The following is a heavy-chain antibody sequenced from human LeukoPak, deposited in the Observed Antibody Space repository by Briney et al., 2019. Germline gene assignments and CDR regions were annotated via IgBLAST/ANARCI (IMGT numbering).Heavy chain of an antibody. J-gene: IGHJ4*02. V-gene: IGHV3-11*04. CDR2: ISSSGSTI. CDR1: VFTFSVFN. Sequence: GRSLSLSRAVSVFTFSVFNTSGISDTPQKGLECGSYISSSGSTIYYAASVKGRFTISRDNAKNSLYLQMNSLRAEETAVYYCARAHLPMVRGSFPVIYWGQGTLVTVSS. CDR3: ARAHLPMVRGSFPVIY. D-gene: IGHD3-10*01.